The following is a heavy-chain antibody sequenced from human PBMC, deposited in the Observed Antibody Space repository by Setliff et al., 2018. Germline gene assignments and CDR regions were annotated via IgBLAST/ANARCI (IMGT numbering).Heavy chain of an antibody. CDR2: ISPYYGST. D-gene: IGHD3-22*01. CDR3: VRGQGPRTVVAIPFDH. V-gene: IGHV1-18*01. J-gene: IGHJ4*02. CDR1: GYSFTVFG. Sequence: ASVKVSCKTSGYSFTVFGISWVRQAPGQGLEWMGWISPYYGSTDYAQKFQGRVTMTTDTSASTAYMELARLTTDDTALYYCVRGQGPRTVVAIPFDHWGQGTLVTVSS.